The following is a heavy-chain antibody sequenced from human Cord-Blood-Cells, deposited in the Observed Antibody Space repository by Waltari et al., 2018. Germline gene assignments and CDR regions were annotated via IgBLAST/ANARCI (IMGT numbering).Heavy chain of an antibody. D-gene: IGHD3-10*01. CDR1: GGSFSGYY. Sequence: QVQLQQWGAGLLKPSETLSLTCAVYGGSFSGYYWSWLSQPPGKGLDWIGKINHSRSTNYNPTLKSRVTISVDTSKNQFSLTLSSVTAADTAVYYCASRAYYYYYGMDVWGQGTTVTVSS. J-gene: IGHJ6*02. CDR2: INHSRST. CDR3: ASRAYYYYYGMDV. V-gene: IGHV4-34*01.